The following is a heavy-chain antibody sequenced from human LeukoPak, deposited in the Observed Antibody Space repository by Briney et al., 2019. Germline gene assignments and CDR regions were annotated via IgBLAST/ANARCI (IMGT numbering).Heavy chain of an antibody. J-gene: IGHJ4*02. CDR2: INPNSGGT. CDR3: ERGSMGRWQRGHYGSVNY. D-gene: IGHD3-10*01. Sequence: ASVKVSCKASGYTFTGYYMHWVRQAPGQGLEWMGWINPNSGGTNYAQKFQGRVTMTTKTSITTAYMEPSRLRSDAAAEYYCERGSMGRWQRGHYGSVNYWGQGTLVTVSS. V-gene: IGHV1-2*02. CDR1: GYTFTGYY.